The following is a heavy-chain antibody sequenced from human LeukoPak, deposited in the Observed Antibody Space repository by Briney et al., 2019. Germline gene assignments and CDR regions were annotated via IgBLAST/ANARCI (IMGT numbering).Heavy chain of an antibody. Sequence: PGRSLRLSCAASGFIFSTYDMHWVRQAPGKGLEWVAVISREGGIAYHADSVKGRFMISRDNSKNTLYLQMNSLRADDTAVYYCAKGCGGDCYHFDYWGQGTLVTVSS. CDR3: AKGCGGDCYHFDY. D-gene: IGHD2-21*02. CDR2: ISREGGIA. V-gene: IGHV3-30-3*01. J-gene: IGHJ4*02. CDR1: GFIFSTYD.